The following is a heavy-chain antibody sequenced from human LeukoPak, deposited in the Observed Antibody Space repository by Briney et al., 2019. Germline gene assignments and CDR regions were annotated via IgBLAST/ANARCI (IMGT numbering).Heavy chain of an antibody. V-gene: IGHV4-4*07. CDR3: ARDQLGDAFDN. CDR1: GGIISRYF. D-gene: IGHD7-27*01. CDR2: IYTSGST. J-gene: IGHJ3*02. Sequence: SGALSLTCLVSGGIISRYFRSWIRQPAGKGLEWIGRIYTSGSTNYNPCLLSRVTMSVHTSKNQYSLKLSSVTAADTAVYYCARDQLGDAFDNWGQGTMVTVSS.